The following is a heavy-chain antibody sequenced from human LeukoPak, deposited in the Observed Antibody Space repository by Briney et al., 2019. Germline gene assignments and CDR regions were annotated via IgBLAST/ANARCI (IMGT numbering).Heavy chain of an antibody. CDR2: IYYSGST. J-gene: IGHJ5*02. V-gene: IGHV4-39*01. D-gene: IGHD5-18*01. CDR1: GGSISSSSYY. Sequence: SETLSLTCTVSGGSISSSSYYWGWIRQPPGKGLEWIGSIYYSGSTYYNPSLKSRVTISVDTSKNQFSLKLSSVTAADTAVYYCARGGLGGVQLWQTPGNNWFDPWGQGTLVTVSS. CDR3: ARGGLGGVQLWQTPGNNWFDP.